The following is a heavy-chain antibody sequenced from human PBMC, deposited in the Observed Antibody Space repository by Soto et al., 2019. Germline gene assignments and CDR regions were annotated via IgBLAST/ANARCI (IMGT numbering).Heavy chain of an antibody. D-gene: IGHD6-13*01. CDR3: ARYGRGSSLPAVAFDI. J-gene: IGHJ3*02. V-gene: IGHV4-59*01. CDR2: IYYTGST. Sequence: QVQLQESGPGLVKPSETLSLTCTVSGGSINTYYWSWIRQPPGKGLEWIGFIYYTGSTNYNTSLKSRVTISVDTSESQFSLKLSSVTAADTAVYYCARYGRGSSLPAVAFDIWGQGTMVTVSS. CDR1: GGSINTYY.